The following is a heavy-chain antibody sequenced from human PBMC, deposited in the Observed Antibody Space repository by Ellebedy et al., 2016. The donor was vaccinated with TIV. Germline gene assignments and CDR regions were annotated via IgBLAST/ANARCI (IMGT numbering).Heavy chain of an antibody. CDR1: GFTFSGYA. CDR3: ARAGIVVVPAAIGV. J-gene: IGHJ4*02. CDR2: INSDGSST. D-gene: IGHD2-2*01. V-gene: IGHV3-74*01. Sequence: GESLKISCAASGFTFSGYAMSWVRQAPGKGLVWVSRINSDGSSTSYADSVKGRFTISRDNAKNTLYLQMNSLRAEDTAVYYCARAGIVVVPAAIGVWGQGTLVTVSS.